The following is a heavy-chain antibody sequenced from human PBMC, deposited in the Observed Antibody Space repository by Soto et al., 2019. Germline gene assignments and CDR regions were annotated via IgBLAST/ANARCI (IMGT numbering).Heavy chain of an antibody. CDR3: ATQGFYRMGV. CDR2: IHHSGAT. CDR1: GESITGDEW. Sequence: QVQLQESGPGLVQPSGTLSLTCAVSGESITGDEWWSWVRQPPGKVLEWIGEIHHSGATNYNPSLKSRVTISIYKSKNQFSLRLNSVTAAHTAMFYCATQGFYRMGVWCRGTTVTVSS. V-gene: IGHV4-4*02. J-gene: IGHJ6*02.